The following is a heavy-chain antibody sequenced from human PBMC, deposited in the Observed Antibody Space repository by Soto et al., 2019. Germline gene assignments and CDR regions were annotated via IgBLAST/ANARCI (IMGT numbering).Heavy chain of an antibody. CDR3: AIGSSTTGAFDI. CDR2: IYYSGST. J-gene: IGHJ3*02. Sequence: PSETLSLTCTVSGGSVSSGSYYWSWIRQPPGKGLEWIGYIYYSGSTNYNPSLKSRVTISVDTSKNQFSLKLSSVTAADTAVYYCAIGSSTTGAFDIWGQGXMVTV. V-gene: IGHV4-61*01. D-gene: IGHD1-1*01. CDR1: GGSVSSGSYY.